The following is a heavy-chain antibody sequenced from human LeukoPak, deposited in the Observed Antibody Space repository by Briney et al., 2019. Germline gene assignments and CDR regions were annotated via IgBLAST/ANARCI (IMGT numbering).Heavy chain of an antibody. V-gene: IGHV3-23*01. J-gene: IGHJ4*02. Sequence: GGSLRLSCAASGFTFSSYAMSWVRQAPGKGLEWVSAISGSGGSTYYADSVKGRFTISRDNSKNTLYLQMNSLRSDDTAVYYCARDLAGEQLVETGYWGQGTLVTVSS. D-gene: IGHD6-13*01. CDR3: ARDLAGEQLVETGY. CDR1: GFTFSSYA. CDR2: ISGSGGST.